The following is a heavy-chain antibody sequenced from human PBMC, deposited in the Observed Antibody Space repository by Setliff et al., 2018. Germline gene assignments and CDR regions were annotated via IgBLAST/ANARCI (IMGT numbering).Heavy chain of an antibody. CDR3: ARESRATYNFWSGYYSTDAFDI. Sequence: SETLSLTCTVSGYSISSGYYWGWIRQPPGKGLEWIGSIYHSGSTYYNTSLKSRVTISVDTSKNQFSLKLSSVTAADTAVYYCARESRATYNFWSGYYSTDAFDIWGQGTMVTVSS. J-gene: IGHJ3*02. CDR2: IYHSGST. CDR1: GYSISSGYY. V-gene: IGHV4-38-2*02. D-gene: IGHD3-3*01.